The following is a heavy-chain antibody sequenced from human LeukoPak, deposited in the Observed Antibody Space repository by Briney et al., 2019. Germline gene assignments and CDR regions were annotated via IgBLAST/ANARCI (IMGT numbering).Heavy chain of an antibody. V-gene: IGHV1-18*01. J-gene: IGHJ4*02. Sequence: GASVKVSCKASGYTFTSYGISWVRQAPGQGLEWMGWISAYNGNTNYAQKLQGRVTMTTDTSTSTAYMELRSLRYDDTAVYYCARDGPHYYDSSGYYYWGRGTLVTVSS. D-gene: IGHD3-22*01. CDR3: ARDGPHYYDSSGYYY. CDR1: GYTFTSYG. CDR2: ISAYNGNT.